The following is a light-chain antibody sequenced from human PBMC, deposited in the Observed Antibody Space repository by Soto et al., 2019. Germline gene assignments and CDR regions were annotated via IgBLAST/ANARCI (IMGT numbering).Light chain of an antibody. J-gene: IGLJ2*01. Sequence: QSALTQPPSVSAAPGQQVTISCSGETSNIGNNYVSWYQQLPGTAPKLLIYDTNNRPSGIPDRFSGSKSGTSATLGITGLQTGDEAVYYCGAWDSSLSGVLFGGGTKLTVL. CDR3: GAWDSSLSGVL. CDR2: DTN. CDR1: TSNIGNNY. V-gene: IGLV1-51*01.